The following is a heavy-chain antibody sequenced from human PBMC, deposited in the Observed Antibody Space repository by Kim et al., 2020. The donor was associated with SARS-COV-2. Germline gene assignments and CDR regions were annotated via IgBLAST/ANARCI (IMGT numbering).Heavy chain of an antibody. J-gene: IGHJ6*02. Sequence: GGSLRLSCAASGFTFSNAWMSWVRQAPGKGLEWVGRIKSKTDGGTTDYAAPVKGRFTISRDDSKNTLYLQMNSLKTEDTAVYYCTTVGSGSYGGYYYYGMDVWGQGTTVTVSS. CDR2: IKSKTDGGTT. D-gene: IGHD1-26*01. CDR1: GFTFSNAW. CDR3: TTVGSGSYGGYYYYGMDV. V-gene: IGHV3-15*01.